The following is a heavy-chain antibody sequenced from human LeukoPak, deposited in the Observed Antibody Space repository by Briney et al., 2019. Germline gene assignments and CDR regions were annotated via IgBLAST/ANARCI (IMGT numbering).Heavy chain of an antibody. CDR1: GGSISSGGYY. CDR2: IYYTGST. J-gene: IGHJ3*02. CDR3: ARDYYDSSGYYKGAFDI. D-gene: IGHD3-22*01. V-gene: IGHV4-31*03. Sequence: SETLSLTCTVSGGSISSGGYYWSWIRQHPGKGLEWIVYIYYTGSTYYNPSLMSRITISLDTSKNQFSLKLSSVTAADTAVYYCARDYYDSSGYYKGAFDIWGQGTMVTVSS.